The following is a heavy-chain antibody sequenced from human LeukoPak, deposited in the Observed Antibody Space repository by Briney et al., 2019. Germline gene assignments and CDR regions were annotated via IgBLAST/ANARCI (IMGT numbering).Heavy chain of an antibody. CDR3: VRGGSESGYGYGYH. V-gene: IGHV3-64D*06. CDR1: GFTFSSYA. CDR2: ISYNGGST. J-gene: IGHJ5*02. D-gene: IGHD5-18*01. Sequence: PGGSLRLSCSASGFTFSSYAVHWVRQAPGKGLEYVSGISYNGGSTFYADSVKGRFTISRDNSKNTLYLQMSSLRPEDTAVYYCVRGGSESGYGYGYHWGQGTLVTVSS.